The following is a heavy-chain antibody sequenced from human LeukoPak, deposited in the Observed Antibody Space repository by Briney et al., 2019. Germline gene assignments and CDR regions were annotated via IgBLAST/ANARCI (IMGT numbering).Heavy chain of an antibody. J-gene: IGHJ6*04. V-gene: IGHV4-30-4*01. D-gene: IGHD2-8*01. CDR2: IYYSGST. CDR3: ARDKVLYGMDV. Sequence: SETLSLTCTVSGGSISSGDYYWSWIRQPPGKGLEWIGYIYYSGSTYYNPSLKSRVTISVDTSKNQFSLKLSSVTAADTAVYYCARDKVLYGMDVWGKGTTVTVAP. CDR1: GGSISSGDYY.